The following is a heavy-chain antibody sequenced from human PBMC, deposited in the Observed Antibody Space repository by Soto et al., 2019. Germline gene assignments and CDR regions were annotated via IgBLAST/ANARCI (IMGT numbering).Heavy chain of an antibody. D-gene: IGHD6-6*01. V-gene: IGHV4-34*01. CDR3: ARMEVYSSSSYYYYYGMDV. J-gene: IGHJ6*02. CDR1: GGSFSGYY. Sequence: LSLTCAVYGGSFSGYYWSWIRQPPWKGLEWIGEINHSGSTNYNPSLKSRVTISVDTSKNQFSLKLSSVTAADTAVYYCARMEVYSSSSYYYYYGMDVWGQGTTVTVSS. CDR2: INHSGST.